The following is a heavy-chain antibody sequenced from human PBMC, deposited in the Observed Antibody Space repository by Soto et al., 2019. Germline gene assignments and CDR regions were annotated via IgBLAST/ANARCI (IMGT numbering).Heavy chain of an antibody. J-gene: IGHJ2*01. V-gene: IGHV3-33*01. Sequence: VQLVESGGGAVQPGRSLRLSCEASGFVYSNYAMHWVRQAPGKGPEWVALIWNDGSQKYYVDSVKGRFTISRDNSKNTLNLQMNSLRADDTAMYFCVRGIPSQYSSTWLYWHFDLWGPGTLVTVSS. CDR3: VRGIPSQYSSTWLYWHFDL. CDR2: IWNDGSQK. D-gene: IGHD6-13*01. CDR1: GFVYSNYA.